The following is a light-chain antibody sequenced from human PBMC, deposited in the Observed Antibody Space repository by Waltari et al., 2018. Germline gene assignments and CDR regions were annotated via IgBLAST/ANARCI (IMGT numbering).Light chain of an antibody. J-gene: IGKJ4*01. CDR2: AAS. CDR1: QSISSY. V-gene: IGKV1-39*01. CDR3: MQGSHWPFT. Sequence: DIQMTQSPSSLSASVGDTVTITCRASQSISSYLNWYQQKPGKAPKLLIYAASTLQSGVPDRFSGSGSGTDFMLEISRVEAEDAGVYYCMQGSHWPFTVGGGTKVEIK.